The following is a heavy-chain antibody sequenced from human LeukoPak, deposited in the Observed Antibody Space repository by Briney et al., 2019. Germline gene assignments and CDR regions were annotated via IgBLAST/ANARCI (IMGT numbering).Heavy chain of an antibody. CDR3: ARTRSSGCQDS. D-gene: IGHD6-19*01. CDR1: GGSFSGYY. CDR2: INHSGST. Sequence: SETLSLTCAVYGGSFSGYYWSWIRQPPGKGLEWIGEINHSGSTNYNPSLKSRVTMSVDRSKNQFSLKLNSVTAADTAVYYCARTRSSGCQDSWGQGTLVTVSS. V-gene: IGHV4-34*01. J-gene: IGHJ4*02.